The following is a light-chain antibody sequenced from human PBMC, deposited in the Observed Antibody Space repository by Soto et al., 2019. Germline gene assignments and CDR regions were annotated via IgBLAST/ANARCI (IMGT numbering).Light chain of an antibody. J-gene: IGLJ1*01. CDR2: ERS. V-gene: IGLV2-23*03. CDR3: CSYAGSSTFAYV. Sequence: HSALTQPAAVAGSPAQSITISCTVTSSGVGSSNLVSWYQHPPGKAPKLLIYERSKLPSGVSNRFSGSKSGNTALLTISGLQAEDEDDYYCCSYAGSSTFAYVFGTGTKVTDL. CDR1: SSGVGSSNL.